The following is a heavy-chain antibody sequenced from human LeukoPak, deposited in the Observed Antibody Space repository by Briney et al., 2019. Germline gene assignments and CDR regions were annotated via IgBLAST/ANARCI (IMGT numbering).Heavy chain of an antibody. D-gene: IGHD6-19*01. J-gene: IGHJ3*01. CDR3: XXXXPQWRNAFDF. CDR1: GYTFTSTG. Sequence: ASVKVSCKASGYTFTSTGFCWVRQAPGQGLEWMGWVSSYNGNTNYAQKFQGRVTMTTDTSTNTAYMELRSLRSDDTAVYFCXXXXPQWRNAFDFWGQGTMVTVSS. V-gene: IGHV1-18*01. CDR2: VSSYNGNT.